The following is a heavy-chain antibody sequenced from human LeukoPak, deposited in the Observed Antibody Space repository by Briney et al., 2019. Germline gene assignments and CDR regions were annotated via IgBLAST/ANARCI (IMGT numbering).Heavy chain of an antibody. V-gene: IGHV4-59*01. J-gene: IGHJ4*02. Sequence: SETLSLTCTVSGDSISSYYWSWIRQPPGKGLEWIGHMYYSGRTNYNTSLKRRVTISVDKSKKKLSLKLSSVTTADTAVYYCARGYHDSSGYWLSYFDYWGQGTLVTVSS. D-gene: IGHD3-22*01. CDR2: MYYSGRT. CDR1: GDSISSYY. CDR3: ARGYHDSSGYWLSYFDY.